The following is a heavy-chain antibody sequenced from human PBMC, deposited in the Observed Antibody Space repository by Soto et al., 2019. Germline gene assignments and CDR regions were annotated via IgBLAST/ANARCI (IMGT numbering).Heavy chain of an antibody. CDR2: IIPILGIA. Sequence: ASVKVSCKASGYTFTNYAIQWVRQAPGQGLEWMGWIIPILGIANYAQKFQGRVTITADKSTSTAYMELSSLRSEDTAVYYCARDAHCSGGSCYSSINYWGQGTLVTVSS. J-gene: IGHJ4*02. CDR1: GYTFTNYA. CDR3: ARDAHCSGGSCYSSINY. D-gene: IGHD2-15*01. V-gene: IGHV1-69*10.